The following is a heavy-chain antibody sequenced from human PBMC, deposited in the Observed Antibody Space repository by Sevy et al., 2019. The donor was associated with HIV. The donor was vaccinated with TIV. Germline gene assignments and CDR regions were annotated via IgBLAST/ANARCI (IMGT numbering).Heavy chain of an antibody. CDR1: GGSIISSTYY. Sequence: SETLSLTCTVSGGSIISSTYYWGWIRQPPGKGLEWIGSVYYSGSTYYNPSLRSRVTISVDMFKDHFSLKLSSVTAADTAVYYCARRGAGPAFDVWGQWTMVTVS. D-gene: IGHD3-10*01. CDR3: ARRGAGPAFDV. V-gene: IGHV4-39*02. CDR2: VYYSGST. J-gene: IGHJ3*01.